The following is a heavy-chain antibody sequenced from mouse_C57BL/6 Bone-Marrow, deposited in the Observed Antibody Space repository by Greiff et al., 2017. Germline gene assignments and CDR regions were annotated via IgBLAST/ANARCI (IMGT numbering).Heavy chain of an antibody. CDR3: VINENYDYDVWYFDV. CDR1: GFSFHTYA. V-gene: IGHV10-1*01. D-gene: IGHD2-4*01. CDR2: LSSKSNNYAT. Sequence: VQLQQSGGGLVQPKGSLILSCAASGFSFHTYAMNWVRQAPGQGLEWVACLSSKSNNYATYYADSVKDRFTISRDDSESMLDLQMNNLKAEDTSMYYCVINENYDYDVWYFDVWGTGTTGTVSA. J-gene: IGHJ1*03.